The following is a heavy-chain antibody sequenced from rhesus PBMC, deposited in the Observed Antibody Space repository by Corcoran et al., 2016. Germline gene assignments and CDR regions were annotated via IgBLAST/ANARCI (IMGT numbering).Heavy chain of an antibody. D-gene: IGHD4-29*01. V-gene: IGHV4-147*01. CDR1: GGSISRNS. J-gene: IGHJ5-2*02. CDR3: ARYFLAASSLDV. Sequence: QVQLQESGPGLVKPSETLSLTCAVSGGSISRNSWSCLRQSPRKGLEGIGYIYGGSGSTSYNPSLKSRVTISTDTSKNQFSLKLSSVTAADTAVYYCARYFLAASSLDVWGRGVLVTVSS. CDR2: IYGGSGST.